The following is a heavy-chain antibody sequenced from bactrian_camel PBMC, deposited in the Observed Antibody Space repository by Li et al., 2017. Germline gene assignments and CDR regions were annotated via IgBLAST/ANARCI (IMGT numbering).Heavy chain of an antibody. Sequence: HVQLVESGGGSVQAGGSLRLSCLAFGGTYSTYRTYCMAWFRQAPGKEREGVATIDSEDITSYSDSVKGRFTISRDNAKNTLYLQMNNLKPEDTAVYYCAATPGRAFRRVSWLTFLEEDPVFGYWGQGTQVTVS. CDR3: AATPGRAFRRVSWLTFLEEDPVFGY. D-gene: IGHD1*01. CDR2: IDSEDIT. V-gene: IGHV3S53*01. CDR1: GGTYSTYRTYC. J-gene: IGHJ6*01.